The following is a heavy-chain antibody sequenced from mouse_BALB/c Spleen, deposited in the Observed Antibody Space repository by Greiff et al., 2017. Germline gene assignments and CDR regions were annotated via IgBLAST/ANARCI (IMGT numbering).Heavy chain of an antibody. CDR3: ARWGFYCDYDGLPYAMDY. CDR2: IDPYNGGT. V-gene: IGHV1S135*01. Sequence: EVQLKQSGPELVKPGASVKVSCKASGYSFTDYNMYWVKQSPGKSLEWIGYIDPYNGGTSYNEKFKGKATLTVDKSSSTAFMHLNSLTSEDSAVYYWARWGFYCDYDGLPYAMDYWGQGTSVTVSS. D-gene: IGHD2-4*01. J-gene: IGHJ4*01. CDR1: GYSFTDYN.